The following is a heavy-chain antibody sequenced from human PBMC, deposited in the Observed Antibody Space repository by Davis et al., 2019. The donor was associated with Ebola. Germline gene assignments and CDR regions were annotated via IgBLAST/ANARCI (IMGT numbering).Heavy chain of an antibody. D-gene: IGHD3-10*01. Sequence: SETLSLTCTVSGGSISSHYWNWIRQSPGRGLEWIGYIYYTGITNYNPSLKSRVTISVDTSKNQFSLKLSSVTAADTAVYYCARDTMVRGVIITSYYYGMDVWGKGTTVTVSS. CDR3: ARDTMVRGVIITSYYYGMDV. CDR2: IYYTGIT. CDR1: GGSISSHY. J-gene: IGHJ6*04. V-gene: IGHV4-59*11.